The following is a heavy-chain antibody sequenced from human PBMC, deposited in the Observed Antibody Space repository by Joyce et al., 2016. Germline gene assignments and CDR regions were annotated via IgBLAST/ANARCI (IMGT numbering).Heavy chain of an antibody. CDR2: IWYDGTNK. Sequence: QVQLVESGGGVVQPGRSLRLSCAASGFTFSRYAIHWVRQAPDKGLEWVAVIWYDGTNKYYADSVKGRFTISRDNSKNTLDLQMNNLRAEDTAVYYCARGGVRGSTMIREGYWGQGTLVTVSS. J-gene: IGHJ4*02. CDR3: ARGGVRGSTMIREGY. V-gene: IGHV3-33*01. CDR1: GFTFSRYA. D-gene: IGHD3-10*01.